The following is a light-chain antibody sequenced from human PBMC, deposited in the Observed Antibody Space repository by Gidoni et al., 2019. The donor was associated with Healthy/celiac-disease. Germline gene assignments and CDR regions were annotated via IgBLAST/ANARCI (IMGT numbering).Light chain of an antibody. CDR3: QQRSNWRYT. CDR1: QSVSSY. J-gene: IGKJ2*01. V-gene: IGKV3-11*01. CDR2: DAS. Sequence: EIVLTQSPSTLSLSPGERATLSCRASQSVSSYLAWYQQKPGQAPRPLIYDASNRATGIPARFIGSGSGTDFTLTISSLEPEDFAVYYCQQRSNWRYTFGQGTKLEIK.